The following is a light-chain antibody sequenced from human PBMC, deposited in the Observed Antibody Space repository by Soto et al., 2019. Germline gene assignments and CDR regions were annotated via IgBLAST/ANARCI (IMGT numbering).Light chain of an antibody. CDR1: QSVSSSY. J-gene: IGKJ1*01. CDR3: QHFGSSSWT. CDR2: GAS. V-gene: IGKV3-20*01. Sequence: ESVLTQSPGTLSLSPGEKATLSCRASQSVSSSYIAWYQQKPGQAPRLLIYGASSRATGIPDRFSGSGSGTDFTLTVSRLEPEDFAVYYCQHFGSSSWTFGQGTKVEIK.